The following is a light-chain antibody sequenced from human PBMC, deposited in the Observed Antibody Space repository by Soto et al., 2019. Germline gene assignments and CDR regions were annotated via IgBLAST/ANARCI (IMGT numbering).Light chain of an antibody. CDR1: QSISSN. CDR2: GES. Sequence: EIVMTQSPATLSVSPGERATLSCRASQSISSNLAWYQQKPGQAPRLLIYGESTRATGIPARFSGSGSGTEFTLTISSLQSEDVAVYYCQQYNNWPPWTCGQGTKVEIK. V-gene: IGKV3D-15*01. J-gene: IGKJ1*01. CDR3: QQYNNWPPWT.